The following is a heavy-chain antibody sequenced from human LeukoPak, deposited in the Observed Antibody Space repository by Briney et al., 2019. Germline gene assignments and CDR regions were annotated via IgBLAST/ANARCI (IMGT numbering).Heavy chain of an antibody. CDR3: ARAGGDYLDFDY. CDR1: GFTFSSYS. D-gene: IGHD3-16*01. V-gene: IGHV3-21*01. Sequence: PGGSLGLSCAASGFTFSSYSMNWVRQAPGKGLEWVSSISSSSSYIYYADSVKGRFTISRDNAKNSLYLQMNSLRAEDTAVYYCARAGGDYLDFDYWGQGTLVTVSS. CDR2: ISSSSSYI. J-gene: IGHJ4*02.